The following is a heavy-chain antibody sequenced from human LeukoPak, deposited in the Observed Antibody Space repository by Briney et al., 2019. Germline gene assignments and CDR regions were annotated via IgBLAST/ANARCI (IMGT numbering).Heavy chain of an antibody. CDR3: GREVPGGTTSLDC. CDR1: GFTFSRYW. CDR2: IKGDGSYK. Sequence: GGSLRLFCAASGFTFSRYWMSWIRQAPGKGLEGVANIKGDGSYKNYVDSVRGLFTISRDNAKNAQYLQMNSLRAEDTAVYYCGREVPGGTTSLDCWGQGTVVTVSP. D-gene: IGHD1-7*01. V-gene: IGHV3-7*04. J-gene: IGHJ4*02.